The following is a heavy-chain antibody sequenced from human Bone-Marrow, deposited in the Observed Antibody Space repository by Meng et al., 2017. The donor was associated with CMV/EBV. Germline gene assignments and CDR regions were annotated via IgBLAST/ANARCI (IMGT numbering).Heavy chain of an antibody. D-gene: IGHD7-27*01. CDR1: GFTFSSYW. CDR2: IKQDGSEK. J-gene: IGHJ3*02. V-gene: IGHV3-7*03. Sequence: GESLKISCAASGFTFSSYWMSWVRQAPGKGLEWVANIKQDGSEKYYVDSVKGRFTISRDNAKNSLYLQMNSLRAEDTALYYCAKASPHWGGAFDIWCQGTMVTGS. CDR3: AKASPHWGGAFDI.